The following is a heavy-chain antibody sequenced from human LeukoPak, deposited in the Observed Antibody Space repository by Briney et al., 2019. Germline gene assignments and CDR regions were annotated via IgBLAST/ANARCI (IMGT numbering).Heavy chain of an antibody. V-gene: IGHV4-34*01. Sequence: SETLSLTCAVHGGSFSGYYWSWIRQPPGKGLEWIGEINHSGSTNYNPSLKSRVTMSVDTSKNQFSLKLSSVTAADTAVYYCXXXXRDGYNYADFDYWGQGTLVTVSS. CDR2: INHSGST. CDR1: GGSFSGYY. D-gene: IGHD5-12*01. J-gene: IGHJ4*02. CDR3: XXXXRDGYNYADFDY.